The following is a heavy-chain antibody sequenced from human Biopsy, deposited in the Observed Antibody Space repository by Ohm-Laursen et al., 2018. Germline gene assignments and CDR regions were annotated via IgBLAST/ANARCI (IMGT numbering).Heavy chain of an antibody. D-gene: IGHD2/OR15-2a*01. CDR3: ARATNSTGWPYYYFYGMDV. V-gene: IGHV4-59*01. Sequence: TLSLTCTVSGGSISSDYWSWIRQTPGKGLEWIGYTYYSGSTNYNPSLKSRVTISVDTSKNQFSLRLNSATAADTAVYYCARATNSTGWPYYYFYGMDVWGQGTTVTVSS. CDR1: GGSISSDY. J-gene: IGHJ6*02. CDR2: TYYSGST.